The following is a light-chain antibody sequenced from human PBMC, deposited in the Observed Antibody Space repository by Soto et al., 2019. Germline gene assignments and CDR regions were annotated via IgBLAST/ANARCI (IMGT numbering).Light chain of an antibody. Sequence: EIVMTQSPATLSVSPGDRATLSCRASQSVSSNLAWYQRKPGQGPRLLIYDASTRATGIPARFSGSGSGTDFTLTISSLQSEDFAIYYCQQYSNWRTFGQGTKVDIK. CDR1: QSVSSN. CDR2: DAS. CDR3: QQYSNWRT. J-gene: IGKJ2*01. V-gene: IGKV3-15*01.